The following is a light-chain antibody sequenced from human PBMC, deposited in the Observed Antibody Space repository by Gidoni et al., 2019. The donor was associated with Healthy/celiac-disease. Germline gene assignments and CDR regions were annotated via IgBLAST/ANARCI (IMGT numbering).Light chain of an antibody. V-gene: IGKV3-11*01. CDR2: DAS. CDR3: QQRSNWPLT. J-gene: IGKJ4*01. Sequence: IVLTQSPATLSLSPGERATLSCRARQSVSSYFAWYQQKPGQAPRLLIYDASNRATGIPARFSGSGSGTDFTLTISSLEPEDFAVYYCQQRSNWPLTFGGGTKVEIK. CDR1: QSVSSY.